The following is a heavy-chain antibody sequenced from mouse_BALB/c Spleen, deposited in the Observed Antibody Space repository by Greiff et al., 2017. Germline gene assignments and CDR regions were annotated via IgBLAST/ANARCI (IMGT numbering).Heavy chain of an antibody. CDR2: INPSNGGT. CDR1: GYTFTSYY. Sequence: VQLQQSGAELVKPGASVQLSCKASGYTFTSYYMYWVKQRPGQGLEWIGEINPSNGGTNFNEKFKSKATLTVDKSSSTAYMQLSSLTSEDSAVYYCTRSYYRQYYYAMDDWGQGTSGTVSS. J-gene: IGHJ4*01. D-gene: IGHD2-14*01. V-gene: IGHV1S81*02. CDR3: TRSYYRQYYYAMDD.